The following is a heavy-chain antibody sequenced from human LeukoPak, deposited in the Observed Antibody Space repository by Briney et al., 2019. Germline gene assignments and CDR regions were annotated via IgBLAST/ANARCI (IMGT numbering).Heavy chain of an antibody. CDR3: AKDRDDYVWGSYLGAFDI. J-gene: IGHJ3*02. D-gene: IGHD3-16*01. CDR1: GFTFSSSA. V-gene: IGHV3-23*01. Sequence: GGSLRLSCAASGFTFSSSAMSWVRQAPGKGLEWVSLISGSGGSTYYADSVKGRSTISRDNSKNTLYLQMNSLRAEDTAVFYCAKDRDDYVWGSYLGAFDIWGQGTMVTVSS. CDR2: ISGSGGST.